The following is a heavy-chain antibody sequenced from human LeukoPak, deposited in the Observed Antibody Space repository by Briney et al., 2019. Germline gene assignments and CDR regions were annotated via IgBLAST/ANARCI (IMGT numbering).Heavy chain of an antibody. D-gene: IGHD3-10*01. CDR2: IYYSGST. CDR3: ARYDYGSGYPGSWLDP. V-gene: IGHV4-59*08. Sequence: PSGTLSLTCTVSGASISSYFWTWIRQSPGKGLEWIGYIYYSGSTDYNPSLKSRVTISVDMSKNQFSLKLTSVTAADTAVYYCARYDYGSGYPGSWLDPWGQGTLVTVSS. CDR1: GASISSYF. J-gene: IGHJ5*02.